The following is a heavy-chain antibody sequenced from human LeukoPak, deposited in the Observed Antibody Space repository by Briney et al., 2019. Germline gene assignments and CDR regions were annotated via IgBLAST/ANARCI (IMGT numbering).Heavy chain of an antibody. V-gene: IGHV1-46*01. CDR2: INPSGGST. D-gene: IGHD2-2*01. Sequence: ASVKVSCKASGYTFTSYYMHWVRQAPGQGLEWMGIINPSGGSTSYAQKFQGRVTMTRDTSTSTVYMELSSLRSEDTAVYYCARNSNCSSTSCYGYFDLWGRGTLVTVSS. CDR3: ARNSNCSSTSCYGYFDL. J-gene: IGHJ2*01. CDR1: GYTFTSYY.